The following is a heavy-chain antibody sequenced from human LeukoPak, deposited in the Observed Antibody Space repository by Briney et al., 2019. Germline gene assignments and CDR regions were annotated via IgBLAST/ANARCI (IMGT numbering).Heavy chain of an antibody. CDR1: GGSISSYY. CDR2: MYYSGST. Sequence: PSETLSLTCTVSGGSISSYYWSWIRQPPGKGLEWIGDMYYSGSTNYNPSLKSRVTISVDSSKIQFSLRLSSVTAADTAVYYCARRYCSSTSCPYYYYMDVWGKGTTVTVSS. D-gene: IGHD2-2*01. CDR3: ARRYCSSTSCPYYYYMDV. V-gene: IGHV4-59*01. J-gene: IGHJ6*03.